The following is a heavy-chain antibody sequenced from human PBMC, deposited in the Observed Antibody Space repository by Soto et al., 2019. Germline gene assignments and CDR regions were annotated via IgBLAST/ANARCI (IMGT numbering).Heavy chain of an antibody. CDR3: ARDLFGDGYNFRY. J-gene: IGHJ4*02. Sequence: SETLSLTCTVSGDSIISSDFYWGWVRQPPGKGLEWIGSIFYLGSSYYNPSLKSRVTMSVDTSKNQFSLKVSSVTAADTAVYYCARDLFGDGYNFRYWGQGTQVTVSS. CDR2: IFYLGSS. D-gene: IGHD5-12*01. CDR1: GDSIISSDFY. V-gene: IGHV4-39*07.